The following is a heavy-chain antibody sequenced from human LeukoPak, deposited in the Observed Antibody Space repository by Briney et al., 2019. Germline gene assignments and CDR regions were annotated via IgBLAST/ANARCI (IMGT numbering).Heavy chain of an antibody. CDR3: ARSITIFLPNFDY. V-gene: IGHV4-61*02. CDR1: GGSISSGSYY. Sequence: SETLSLTCTVSGGSISSGSYYWGWIRQPAGKGLEWIGRIYTSGSTNYNPSLKSRVTISVDTSKNQFSLKLSSVTAADTAVYYCARSITIFLPNFDYWGQGTLVTVSS. J-gene: IGHJ4*02. CDR2: IYTSGST. D-gene: IGHD3-9*01.